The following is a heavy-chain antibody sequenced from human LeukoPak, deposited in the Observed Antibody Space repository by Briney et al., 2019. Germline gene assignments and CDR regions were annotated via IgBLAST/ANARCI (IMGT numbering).Heavy chain of an antibody. CDR1: GGSFSGYY. J-gene: IGHJ4*02. V-gene: IGHV4-34*01. CDR3: ARVSLSSGWLD. Sequence: SETLSLTCAVYGGSFSGYYWSWIRQPPGKGLEWIGEINHSGSTNCNPSLKSRVTISVDTSKNQFSLKLSSVTAADTAVYYCARVSLSSGWLDWGQGTLVTVSS. CDR2: INHSGST. D-gene: IGHD6-19*01.